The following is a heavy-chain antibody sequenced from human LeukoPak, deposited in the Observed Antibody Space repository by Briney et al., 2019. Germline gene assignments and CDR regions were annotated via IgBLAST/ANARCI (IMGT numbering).Heavy chain of an antibody. J-gene: IGHJ5*02. Sequence: SATLSLTCTVSGYSISSGYYWGWIRQPPGKRLEWVGSIHSSGNTYYNPTLKSRVTISVDTSKNLFSLNLTSVTAADAAVYYCARDLGYSGFDWAPWGQGTLVTVSP. V-gene: IGHV4-38-2*02. CDR2: IHSSGNT. D-gene: IGHD5-12*01. CDR1: GYSISSGYY. CDR3: ARDLGYSGFDWAP.